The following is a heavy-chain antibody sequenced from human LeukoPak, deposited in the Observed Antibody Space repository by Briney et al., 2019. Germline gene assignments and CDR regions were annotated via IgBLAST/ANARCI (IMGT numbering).Heavy chain of an antibody. CDR1: GFIFNNYG. V-gene: IGHV3-23*01. D-gene: IGHD3-22*01. Sequence: PGGSLRLSCAASGFIFNNYGLIWVRQAPGKGLQWVSAISNDRGGTTYADFVKGRFTISRDNSKNTLFLQMSSLRAEDTALYYCAKGGSGYFADLWGQGTLVTVSS. CDR3: AKGGSGYFADL. CDR2: ISNDRGGT. J-gene: IGHJ5*02.